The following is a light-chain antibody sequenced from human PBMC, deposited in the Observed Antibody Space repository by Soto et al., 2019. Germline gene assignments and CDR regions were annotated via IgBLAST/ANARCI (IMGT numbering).Light chain of an antibody. J-gene: IGKJ1*01. CDR1: QTILTY. CDR2: AAS. Sequence: DIQMTQSPSSLSASVGDTVTITCRASQTILTYLNWYQQKPCKAPKLLIYAASSLQSGVPSRFSGGGSATDFTLTISSLQPEDFATYYCQQSFGTTWTFGRGTKVDIK. CDR3: QQSFGTTWT. V-gene: IGKV1-39*01.